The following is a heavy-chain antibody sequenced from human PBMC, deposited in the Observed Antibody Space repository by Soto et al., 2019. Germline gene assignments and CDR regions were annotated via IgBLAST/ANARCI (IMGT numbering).Heavy chain of an antibody. V-gene: IGHV1-18*01. CDR2: ISAYNGNA. CDR1: GYTFTSYV. CDR3: ATATIFGYFY. Sequence: ASLKLSCKASGYTFTSYVISWVRQAPGQGLEWMGWISAYNGNANYAQKLQGRVTMTTDTSTSTAYMELRSLRSDDTAVYYCATATIFGYFYWGQGTLVTVSS. J-gene: IGHJ4*02. D-gene: IGHD3-3*01.